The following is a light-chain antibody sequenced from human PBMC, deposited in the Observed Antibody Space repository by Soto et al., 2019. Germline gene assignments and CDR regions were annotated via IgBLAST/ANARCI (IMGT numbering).Light chain of an antibody. CDR3: SXYGGSNTVV. CDR2: EVS. Sequence: QSALTQPPSASGSPGQSVTISCTGSSSDVGGYNYVSWYQQHPGKAPKLMIYEVSKRPSGVPDRLSGSKSGNTASLTVSGXXXXXXXXXYXSXYGGSNTVVFGGGTKLTVL. V-gene: IGLV2-8*01. CDR1: SSDVGGYNY. J-gene: IGLJ2*01.